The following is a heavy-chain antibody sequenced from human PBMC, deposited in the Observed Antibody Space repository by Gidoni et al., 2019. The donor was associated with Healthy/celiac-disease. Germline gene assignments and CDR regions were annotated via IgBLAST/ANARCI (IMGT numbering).Heavy chain of an antibody. CDR2: ISYDGSNK. Sequence: QVQLVESGGGVVQPGRSLRLSCAASGFTFSSSAMPWVRQAPGKGLEWVAVISYDGSNKYYADSVKGRFTISRDNSKNTLYLQMNSLRAEDTAVYYCARDDPYYGSGSYPGDWGQGTLVIVSS. CDR1: GFTFSSSA. J-gene: IGHJ4*02. D-gene: IGHD3-10*01. CDR3: ARDDPYYGSGSYPGD. V-gene: IGHV3-30-3*01.